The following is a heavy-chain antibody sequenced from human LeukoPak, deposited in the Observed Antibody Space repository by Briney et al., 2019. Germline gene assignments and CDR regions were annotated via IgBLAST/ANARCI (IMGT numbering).Heavy chain of an antibody. V-gene: IGHV3-30-3*01. J-gene: IGHJ4*02. D-gene: IGHD3-10*01. Sequence: PGGSLRLSCAASGFTFSGYAMHWVRQAPGKGLEWVAVISYDGSNKYYADSVKGRFTIPRDNSKNTLYLQMNSLRAEDTAVYYCAREGSYSGHFDYWGQGTLVTVSS. CDR1: GFTFSGYA. CDR3: AREGSYSGHFDY. CDR2: ISYDGSNK.